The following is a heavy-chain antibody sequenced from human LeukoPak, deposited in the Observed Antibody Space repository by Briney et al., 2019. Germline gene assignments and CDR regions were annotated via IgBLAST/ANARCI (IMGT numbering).Heavy chain of an antibody. CDR3: AREMYSSSWPEDY. Sequence: SETLSLTCTVSGGSISSSDYYWGWIRQPPGKGLEWIGSIYYSGSTYYNPSLKSRVTISVDTSKNQFSLKLSSVTAADTAVYYCAREMYSSSWPEDYWGQGTLVTVSS. CDR2: IYYSGST. V-gene: IGHV4-39*07. CDR1: GGSISSSDYY. D-gene: IGHD6-13*01. J-gene: IGHJ4*02.